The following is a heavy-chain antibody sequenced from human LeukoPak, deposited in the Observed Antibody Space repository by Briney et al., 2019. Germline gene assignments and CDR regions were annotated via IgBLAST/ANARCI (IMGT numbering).Heavy chain of an antibody. D-gene: IGHD4-17*01. CDR2: VYTSGSP. Sequence: SETLSLTRTVSGGSISSYYWSWIRQPAGKGLEWIGRVYTSGSPNYNPSLESRVTMSVDTSKNQFSLNLSSVTAADTAVYYCARGGYGARSGFDYWGQGTLVTVSS. V-gene: IGHV4-4*07. CDR3: ARGGYGARSGFDY. J-gene: IGHJ4*02. CDR1: GGSISSYY.